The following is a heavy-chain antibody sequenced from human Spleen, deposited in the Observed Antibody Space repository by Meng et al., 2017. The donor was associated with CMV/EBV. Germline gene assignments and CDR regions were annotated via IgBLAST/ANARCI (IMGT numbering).Heavy chain of an antibody. Sequence: FSLSTSGVGVGWIRQPPGKALEWLALIYWNDDKRYSPSLKSRLTITKDTSKNQVLLRMTNMDPVDTATYYCARLEMILVKPSILIDSWGQGILVTVSS. CDR1: FSLSTSGVG. V-gene: IGHV2-5*01. CDR3: ARLEMILVKPSILIDS. D-gene: IGHD2-8*02. J-gene: IGHJ4*02. CDR2: IYWNDDK.